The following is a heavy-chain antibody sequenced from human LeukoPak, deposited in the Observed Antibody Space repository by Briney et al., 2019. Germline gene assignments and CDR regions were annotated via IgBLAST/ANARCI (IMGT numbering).Heavy chain of an antibody. J-gene: IGHJ4*02. CDR3: ARDHGDFSPPFDY. Sequence: GASVKVSCKASGGTFSSYAISWVRQAPGQGLEWMGGIIPIFGTANYAQKFQGRVTITTDESTSTAYMELSSLRSEDTAVYYCARDHGDFSPPFDYWGQGTLVTVSS. D-gene: IGHD4-17*01. V-gene: IGHV1-69*05. CDR1: GGTFSSYA. CDR2: IIPIFGTA.